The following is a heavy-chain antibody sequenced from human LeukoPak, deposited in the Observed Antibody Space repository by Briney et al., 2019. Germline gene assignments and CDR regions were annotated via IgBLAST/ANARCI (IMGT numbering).Heavy chain of an antibody. D-gene: IGHD3-22*01. CDR1: GFTFSSYS. CDR3: ARALYYDSSGHSPFDY. J-gene: IGHJ4*02. Sequence: GGSLRLSCAASGFTFSSYSMNWVRQAPGKGLEWVSSISSCSSYIYYADSVKGRFTISRDNAKNSLYLQMNSLRADDTALYYCARALYYDSSGHSPFDYWGQGTLVTVSS. CDR2: ISSCSSYI. V-gene: IGHV3-21*01.